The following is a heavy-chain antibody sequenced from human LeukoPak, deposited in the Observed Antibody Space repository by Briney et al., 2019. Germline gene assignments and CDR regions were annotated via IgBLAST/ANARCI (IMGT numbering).Heavy chain of an antibody. CDR2: IYSGGST. Sequence: GGSLRLSCAASGFTVSSNYMSWVRQAPGKGLEWVSVIYSGGSTYYADSVKGRFTISRDNSKNTLYLQMNSLRAEDTAVYYCARSIVGAIHDAFDIWGQGTMVTVPS. V-gene: IGHV3-53*01. CDR1: GFTVSSNY. D-gene: IGHD1-26*01. CDR3: ARSIVGAIHDAFDI. J-gene: IGHJ3*02.